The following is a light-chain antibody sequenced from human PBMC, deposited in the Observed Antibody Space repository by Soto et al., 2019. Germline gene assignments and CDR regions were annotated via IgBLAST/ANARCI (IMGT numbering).Light chain of an antibody. CDR1: QSISSW. J-gene: IGKJ4*01. CDR3: QQYNSYLRT. Sequence: DIQMTQSPSTLSASVGDRVTITCRASQSISSWLAWYQQKPGKAPKLLIYTASSLESEIPSRFSGNGSGTEFTLTISSPQPDDFATYYCQQYNSYLRTVRGGT. CDR2: TAS. V-gene: IGKV1-5*03.